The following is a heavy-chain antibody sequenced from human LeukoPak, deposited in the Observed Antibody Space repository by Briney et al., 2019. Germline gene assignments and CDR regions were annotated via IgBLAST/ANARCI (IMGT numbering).Heavy chain of an antibody. CDR2: IYHSGST. CDR3: AGIIVGATSYDY. J-gene: IGHJ4*02. CDR1: GYSIRRGYY. V-gene: IGHV4-38-2*02. Sequence: PSETLSLTCTVSGYSIRRGYYWGWIRQPPGKGLEWIGSIYHSGSTYYNPSLKSRVTISVDTSKNQFSLKLSSVTAADTAVYYCAGIIVGATSYDYWGQGTLVTVSS. D-gene: IGHD1-26*01.